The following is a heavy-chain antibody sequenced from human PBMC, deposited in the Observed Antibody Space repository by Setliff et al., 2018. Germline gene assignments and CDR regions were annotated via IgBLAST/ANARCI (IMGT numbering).Heavy chain of an antibody. J-gene: IGHJ3*02. CDR1: GYTFTSYY. CDR2: INPSGGST. V-gene: IGHV1-46*01. D-gene: IGHD5-18*01. CDR3: ASLTLRGYSYGYEAFDI. Sequence: GASVKVSCKASGYTFTSYYMHWVRQAPGQGLEWMGIINPSGGSTSYAQKFQGRVTMTRDTSTSTVYMELSSLRSEDTAVYYCASLTLRGYSYGYEAFDIWGQGTMVTVSS.